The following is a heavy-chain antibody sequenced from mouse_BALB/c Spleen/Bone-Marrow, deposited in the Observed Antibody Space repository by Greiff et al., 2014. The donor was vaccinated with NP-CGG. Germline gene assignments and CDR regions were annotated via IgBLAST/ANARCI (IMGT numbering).Heavy chain of an antibody. CDR3: ARTLRLRDYFDY. J-gene: IGHJ2*01. V-gene: IGHV2-9*02. CDR1: GFSLTSYG. D-gene: IGHD1-2*01. Sequence: VQLQQSGPGLVAPSQSLSITCTVSGFSLTSYGVHWVRQPPGKGLEWLGVIWAGGITNYNSALMSRLSISKDNSKSQVLLKMNSLQTDDTAMYYCARTLRLRDYFDYWGQGTALTVSS. CDR2: IWAGGIT.